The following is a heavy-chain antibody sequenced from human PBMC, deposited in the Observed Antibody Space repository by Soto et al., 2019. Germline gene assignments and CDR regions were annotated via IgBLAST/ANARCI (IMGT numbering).Heavy chain of an antibody. CDR3: ARDREPDGIWTFDS. D-gene: IGHD3-9*01. J-gene: IGHJ4*02. V-gene: IGHV3-53*01. CDR1: GFTLDKYT. Sequence: GGSLRLSCAAFGFTLDKYTMGWVRQAPGKGLERVAESFSSGGTQYADSVKGRFTISRDNSRNMVFLQMNGLRVEDTALYYCARDREPDGIWTFDSWGQGALVTVSS. CDR2: SFSSGGT.